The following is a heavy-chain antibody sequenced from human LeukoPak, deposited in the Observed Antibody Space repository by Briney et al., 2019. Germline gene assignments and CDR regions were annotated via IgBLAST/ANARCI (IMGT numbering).Heavy chain of an antibody. CDR2: ISSTSSSI. CDR1: GFSFSSYS. J-gene: IGHJ3*02. V-gene: IGHV3-48*01. D-gene: IGHD2/OR15-2a*01. CDR3: AKSFFLKAFDI. Sequence: GGSLRLSCVGSGFSFSSYSVNWVRQAPGKGLEWVSYISSTSSSIYYADSVKGRFTISRDNSKNTLYLQMNSLRAEDTAVYYCAKSFFLKAFDIWGQGTMVTVSS.